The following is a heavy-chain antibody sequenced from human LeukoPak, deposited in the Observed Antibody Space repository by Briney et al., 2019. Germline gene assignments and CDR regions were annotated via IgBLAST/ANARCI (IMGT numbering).Heavy chain of an antibody. CDR3: ARGTDGGWSRTFDY. CDR2: INSDGTST. Sequence: VGSLRLSCAASGFTFSSYWMHWVRQAPGSGLVWVSRINSDGTSTTYADSVKGRFTISRDNAKNTLYLQMNSLRAEDTAIYYCARGTDGGWSRTFDYWGQGTLVTVSS. J-gene: IGHJ4*02. V-gene: IGHV3-74*01. D-gene: IGHD3-16*01. CDR1: GFTFSSYW.